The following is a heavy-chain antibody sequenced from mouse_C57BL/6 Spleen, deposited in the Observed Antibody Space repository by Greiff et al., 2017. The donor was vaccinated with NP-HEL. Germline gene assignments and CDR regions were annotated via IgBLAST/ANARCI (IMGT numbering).Heavy chain of an antibody. J-gene: IGHJ1*03. CDR3: ARHPFFYGSRELYWYFDV. CDR1: GYTFTSYW. V-gene: IGHV1-7*01. CDR2: INPSSGYT. D-gene: IGHD1-1*01. Sequence: QVQLKQSGAELAKPGASVKLSCKASGYTFTSYWMHWVKQRPGQGLEWIGYINPSSGYTKYNQKFKDKATLTADKSSSTAYMQLSSLTYEDSAVYYCARHPFFYGSRELYWYFDVWGTGTTVTVSS.